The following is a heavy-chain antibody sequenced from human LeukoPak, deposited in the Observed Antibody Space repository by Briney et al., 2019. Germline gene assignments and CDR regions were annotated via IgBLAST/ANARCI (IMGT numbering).Heavy chain of an antibody. CDR1: GYTFTSYG. J-gene: IGHJ3*02. CDR2: ISAYNGNT. Sequence: ASVKVSCKASGYTFTSYGISWVRQAPGQGLEWMGWISAYNGNTNYAQKLQGRVTMTTDASTSTAYMELRSLRSDDTAVYYCARDSRDLDAFDIWGQGTMVTVSS. CDR3: ARDSRDLDAFDI. V-gene: IGHV1-18*01.